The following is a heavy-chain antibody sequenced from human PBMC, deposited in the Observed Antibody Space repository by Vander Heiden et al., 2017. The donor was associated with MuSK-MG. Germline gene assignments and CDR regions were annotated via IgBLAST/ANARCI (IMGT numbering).Heavy chain of an antibody. J-gene: IGHJ4*02. CDR2: IIPIFGTA. V-gene: IGHV1-69*06. D-gene: IGHD3-22*01. CDR3: LYSSGYYYGDY. CDR1: GGTFSSYA. Sequence: QVQLVQSGAEVKKPGSSVKVSCKASGGTFSSYAISWVRQAPGQGLGWMGGIIPIFGTANYAQKYQGRVTITADKSTSTAYMGLSSLSSEDTAVYYCLYSSGYYYGDYWGQGTLVTVSS.